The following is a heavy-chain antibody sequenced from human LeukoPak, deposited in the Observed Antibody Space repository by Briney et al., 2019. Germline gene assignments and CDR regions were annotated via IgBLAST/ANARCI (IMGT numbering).Heavy chain of an antibody. CDR1: GYTFTGYY. D-gene: IGHD3-10*01. CDR3: ARIPSRYITMVRGTQRDY. V-gene: IGHV1-2*02. CDR2: INPNSGGT. J-gene: IGHJ4*02. Sequence: GASVKVSCKASGYTFTGYYMHWVRQAPGQGLEWMGWINPNSGGTNYAQKFQGRVTMTRDTSISTAYMELSRLRSDDTDVYYCARIPSRYITMVRGTQRDYWGQGTLVTVSS.